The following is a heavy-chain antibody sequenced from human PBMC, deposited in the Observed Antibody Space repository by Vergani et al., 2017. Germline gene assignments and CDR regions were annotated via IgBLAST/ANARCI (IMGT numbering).Heavy chain of an antibody. J-gene: IGHJ5*02. Sequence: QVQLQESGPGLVKPSETLSLTCTVSGDSVSSGSYYWSWIRQPAGKGLEWIGYVHYSGNTNYNPSLKSRVTISVDTSKNQFSLKLSAVTAADTAVYYCARGRKFAELFRWRDPWGQGTLVTVSS. D-gene: IGHD3-10*01. CDR1: GDSVSSGSYY. CDR2: VHYSGNT. CDR3: ARGRKFAELFRWRDP. V-gene: IGHV4-61*10.